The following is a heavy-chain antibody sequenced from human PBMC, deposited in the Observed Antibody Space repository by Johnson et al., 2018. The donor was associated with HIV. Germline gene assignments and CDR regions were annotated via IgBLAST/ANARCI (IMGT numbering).Heavy chain of an antibody. CDR1: GFTFSSYA. V-gene: IGHV3-23*04. D-gene: IGHD3-22*01. J-gene: IGHJ3*02. CDR2: ISGSGGRT. Sequence: VLLVESGGGLVQPGGSLRLSCAASGFTFSSYAMSWVRQAPGKGLEWVSVISGSGGRTYYADSVKGRFTISRDNSTNTLYLQMNSLRDEDTAVYYCAKDSRDYYDSSGYVSDACDIWGQGTMVTVSS. CDR3: AKDSRDYYDSSGYVSDACDI.